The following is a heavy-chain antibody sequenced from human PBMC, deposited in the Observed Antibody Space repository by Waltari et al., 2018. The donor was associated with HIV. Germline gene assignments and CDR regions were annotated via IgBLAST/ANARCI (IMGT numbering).Heavy chain of an antibody. CDR3: ARDNIPYYATGSYSYGFDY. J-gene: IGHJ4*02. D-gene: IGHD3-10*01. CDR2: IYYSRST. V-gene: IGHV4-59*01. Sequence: QVKLQESGPGLVKPSETLSLTCTVSGGSFSSYYWRWLPKPPGEGVELIGYIYYSRSTNYNPSLESRVSISVDTPKNQFSRKLSSVTAADTAVYYCARDNIPYYATGSYSYGFDYWCQGTLVTVSS. CDR1: GGSFSSYY.